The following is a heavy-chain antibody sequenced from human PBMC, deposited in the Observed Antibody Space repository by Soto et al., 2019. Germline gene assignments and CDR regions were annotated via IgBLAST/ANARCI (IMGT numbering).Heavy chain of an antibody. D-gene: IGHD2-15*01. CDR2: ISGSGGST. CDR3: AKDLEFRGVVAATIFDY. CDR1: GFTFSSYA. V-gene: IGHV3-23*01. J-gene: IGHJ4*02. Sequence: GGSLRLSCAASGFTFSSYAMSWVRQAPGKGLEWVSAISGSGGSTYYADSVKGRFTISRDNSKNTLYLQMNSLRAEDTAVYYCAKDLEFRGVVAATIFDYWGQGTLVTVSS.